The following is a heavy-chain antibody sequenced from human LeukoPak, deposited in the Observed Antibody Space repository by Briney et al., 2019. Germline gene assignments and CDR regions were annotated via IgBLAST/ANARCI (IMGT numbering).Heavy chain of an antibody. CDR3: ARGAQLSLEWLLTSAMDAFDI. Sequence: ASVKVSCKASGYTFIGYYMHWVRQARAQGLEWMGLINPNSGGTNYAQKLQGRVTMTSDTSISTAYMELSRLRSDDTAVYYCARGAQLSLEWLLTSAMDAFDIWGQGTVDTVSS. J-gene: IGHJ3*02. CDR2: INPNSGGT. CDR1: GYTFIGYY. D-gene: IGHD3-3*01. V-gene: IGHV1-2*02.